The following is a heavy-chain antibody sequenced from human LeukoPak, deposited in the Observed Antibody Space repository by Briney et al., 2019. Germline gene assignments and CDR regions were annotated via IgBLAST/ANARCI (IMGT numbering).Heavy chain of an antibody. V-gene: IGHV3-74*01. CDR1: GFTFSTYW. D-gene: IGHD2-21*02. CDR3: ARDFGGGDDY. Sequence: GGSLRLSCAASGFTFSTYWMRWVRQTPGKGLVWVSHIDSDGSRTNYGDSVKGRFTISRDNAKNTLYLQMNSLRAEDTAIYYCARDFGGGDDYWGRGTLVTVSS. J-gene: IGHJ4*02. CDR2: IDSDGSRT.